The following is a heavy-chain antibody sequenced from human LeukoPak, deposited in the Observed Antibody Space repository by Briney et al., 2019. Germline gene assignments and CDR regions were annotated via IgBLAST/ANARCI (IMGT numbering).Heavy chain of an antibody. CDR2: FYHNGRT. J-gene: IGHJ4*02. V-gene: IGHV4-59*08. Sequence: WETLSLTCDISGTAISSYFWNWIRQSPTKGLEWIGYFYHNGRTRYNPSLRSRVTIPVESSQKRLSLQVTSMTGADTAIYFCAGGRMGRYYVHWGEGGLVAV. CDR1: GTAISSYF. D-gene: IGHD2-8*01. CDR3: AGGRMGRYYVH.